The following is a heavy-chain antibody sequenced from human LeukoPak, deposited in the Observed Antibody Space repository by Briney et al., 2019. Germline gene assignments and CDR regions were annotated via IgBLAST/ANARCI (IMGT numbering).Heavy chain of an antibody. CDR1: GFTFSSYS. J-gene: IGHJ1*01. CDR3: ARDPSSSYSNSEKYFQH. Sequence: PGGSLRLSCAASGFTFSSYSMNWVRQAPGKGLEWASSISSSSSYIYYANSVKGRFTISRDNSKNTLYLQMNSLRAEDTAVYYCARDPSSSYSNSEKYFQHWARAPWSPSPQ. V-gene: IGHV3-21*01. D-gene: IGHD6-13*01. CDR2: ISSSSSYI.